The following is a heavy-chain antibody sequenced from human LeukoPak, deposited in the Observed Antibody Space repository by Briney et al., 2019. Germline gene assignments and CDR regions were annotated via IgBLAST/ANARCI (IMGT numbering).Heavy chain of an antibody. V-gene: IGHV3-7*05. D-gene: IGHD3-10*02. CDR3: ARDLVRD. J-gene: IGHJ4*02. Sequence: GGSLRLSCAASGFAFSDYWMSWVRQAPGRGLEWVANIKQDGSEQCYVDSVKGRFTIARDNVKNSLYLQMNSLRAEDTAVYYCARDLVRDWGQGTLVTVSS. CDR2: IKQDGSEQ. CDR1: GFAFSDYW.